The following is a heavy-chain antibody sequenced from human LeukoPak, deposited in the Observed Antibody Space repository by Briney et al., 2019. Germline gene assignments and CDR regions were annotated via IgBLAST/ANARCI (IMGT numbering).Heavy chain of an antibody. D-gene: IGHD6-13*01. J-gene: IGHJ4*02. Sequence: GRSLRPSCAASGFTFSSYGMHWVRQAPGKGLEWVAVISYDGSNKYYADSVKGRFTISRDNSKNTLYLQMNSLRAEDTAVYYCAKRSGIAAAGTGFHWGQGTLVTVSS. V-gene: IGHV3-30*18. CDR2: ISYDGSNK. CDR3: AKRSGIAAAGTGFH. CDR1: GFTFSSYG.